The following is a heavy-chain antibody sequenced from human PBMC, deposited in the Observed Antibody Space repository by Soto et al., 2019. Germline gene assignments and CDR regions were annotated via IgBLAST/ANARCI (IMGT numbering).Heavy chain of an antibody. J-gene: IGHJ6*03. CDR2: IRGSGTNI. CDR1: GFTFSSYV. CDR3: ARDQADILTGYYRVDYYYYYMDV. D-gene: IGHD3-9*01. Sequence: GGSLRLSCAASGFTFSSYVMNWVRQAPGKGLQWVSAIRGSGTNILYADSVKGRFPISRDNAKNSLYLRMNSLRAEDTAVYYCARDQADILTGYYRVDYYYYYMDVWGKGTTVTVSS. V-gene: IGHV3-21*01.